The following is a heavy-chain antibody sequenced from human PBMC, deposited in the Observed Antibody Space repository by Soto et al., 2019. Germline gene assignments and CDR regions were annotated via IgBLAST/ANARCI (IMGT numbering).Heavy chain of an antibody. V-gene: IGHV4-30-4*01. Sequence: SETLSLTCTVSGGSISSGDYYWSWIRQPPGKGLEWIGYMFYSGSTHYNPSLKSRVAISIDTSKNQFSLKLSSVTAADTAVYYCANYFYPSGSAPRSYFDSWGRGILVTVS. D-gene: IGHD3-10*01. CDR1: GGSISSGDYY. CDR3: ANYFYPSGSAPRSYFDS. J-gene: IGHJ4*02. CDR2: MFYSGST.